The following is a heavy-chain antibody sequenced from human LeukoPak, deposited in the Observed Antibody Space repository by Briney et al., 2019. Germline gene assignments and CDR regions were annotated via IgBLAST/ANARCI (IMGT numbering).Heavy chain of an antibody. J-gene: IGHJ4*02. CDR3: ARDQQPKKYYYDSSGSSAY. CDR2: ISSGGDIM. D-gene: IGHD3-22*01. Sequence: PGGSLRLSCAASGFTVSSNYMSWIRQAPGKGLQWVSYISSGGDIMHYADSVKGRFTSSRDNAKNSGYLEMHSLRAEDTAVYYCARDQQPKKYYYDSSGSSAYWGQGTLVTVSS. V-gene: IGHV3-11*04. CDR1: GFTVSSNY.